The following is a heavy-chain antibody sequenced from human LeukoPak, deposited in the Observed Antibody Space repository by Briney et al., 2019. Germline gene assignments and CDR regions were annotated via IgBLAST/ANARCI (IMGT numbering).Heavy chain of an antibody. J-gene: IGHJ4*02. D-gene: IGHD3-10*01. CDR1: GFNLRTYS. CDR2: ISKNRTYI. CDR3: ARGSGVHF. Sequence: AGGSLRLSCEVSGFNLRTYSMNWVRQAPGKGLEWVSSISKNRTYIYYADSVKGRFTISRDNANNTLYLQMDSLGAEDTAVYYSARGSGVHFWGQGTLVIVSS. V-gene: IGHV3-21*01.